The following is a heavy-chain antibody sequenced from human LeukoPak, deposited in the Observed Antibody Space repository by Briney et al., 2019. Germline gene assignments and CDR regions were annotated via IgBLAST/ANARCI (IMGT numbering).Heavy chain of an antibody. V-gene: IGHV3-23*01. D-gene: IGHD2/OR15-2a*01. J-gene: IGHJ4*01. CDR3: AGDSTNYYYFDY. CDR2: ITASGGST. Sequence: QTGGSLRLSCAASGFTFSSYSMNWVRQAPGKGLEWVSAITASGGSTYYADSVKGRFTIFRDNSKNTLYLQMNSLRAEDTAVYYCAGDSTNYYYFDYWGHGTLVTVSS. CDR1: GFTFSSYS.